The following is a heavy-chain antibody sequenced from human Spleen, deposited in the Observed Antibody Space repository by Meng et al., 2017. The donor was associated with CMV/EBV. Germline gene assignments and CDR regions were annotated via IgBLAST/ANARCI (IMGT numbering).Heavy chain of an antibody. D-gene: IGHD3-3*01. V-gene: IGHV3-11*04. J-gene: IGHJ4*02. CDR3: ARESLGPITIFGVVDY. CDR1: GFTFSDYY. CDR2: ISSSGSTI. Sequence: GESLKISCAASGFTFSDYYMSWIRQAPGKGLEWVSYISSSGSTIYYADSVKGRFTISRDNAKNSLYLQMNSLRAEDTAVYYCARESLGPITIFGVVDYWGQGTLVTVSS.